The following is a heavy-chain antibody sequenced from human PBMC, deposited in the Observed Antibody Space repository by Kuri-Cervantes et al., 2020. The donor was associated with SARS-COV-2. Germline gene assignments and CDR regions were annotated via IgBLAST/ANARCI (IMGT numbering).Heavy chain of an antibody. CDR3: ARDLLRQFDWLSSDAFDI. J-gene: IGHJ3*02. CDR1: GFTFSSYS. CDR2: ISSSSSYI. D-gene: IGHD3-9*01. Sequence: LSLTCAASGFTFSSYSMNWVRQAPGKGLEWVSYISSSSSYIYYADSVKGRFTISRDNAKNSLYLQMNSLRAEDTAVYYCARDLLRQFDWLSSDAFDIWGQGTMVTVSS. V-gene: IGHV3-21*05.